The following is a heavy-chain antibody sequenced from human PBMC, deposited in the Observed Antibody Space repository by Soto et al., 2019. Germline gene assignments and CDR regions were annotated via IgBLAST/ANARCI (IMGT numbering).Heavy chain of an antibody. CDR2: IHYSGST. J-gene: IGHJ4*02. Sequence: LSLTCVVSVASISSYYWSWVRQPPGKGLEWIGYIHYSGSTKYNTTLKSRVTISIDPSKNQFSLQVTSVTTADTAVYYCARVGWTTVGYYFGYWSQGTLVTVSS. D-gene: IGHD4-17*01. CDR1: VASISSYY. CDR3: ARVGWTTVGYYFGY. V-gene: IGHV4-59*01.